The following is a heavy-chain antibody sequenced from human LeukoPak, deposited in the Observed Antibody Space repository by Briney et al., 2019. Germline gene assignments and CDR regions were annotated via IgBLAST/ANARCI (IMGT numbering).Heavy chain of an antibody. V-gene: IGHV3-48*01. CDR3: ARDGRYFDCCDAFDI. Sequence: GSLRLSCVASGFTFSSCSMNWVRQAPGKGLEWISYINSSSSTIYYADSVKGRFTISRDNAKNSLYLQMNSLRAEDTAVYYCARDGRYFDCCDAFDIWGQGTMVTVSS. D-gene: IGHD3-9*01. CDR1: GFTFSSCS. J-gene: IGHJ3*02. CDR2: INSSSSTI.